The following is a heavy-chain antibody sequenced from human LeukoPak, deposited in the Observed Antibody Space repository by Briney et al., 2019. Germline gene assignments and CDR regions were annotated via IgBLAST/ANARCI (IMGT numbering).Heavy chain of an antibody. CDR1: GGSFSGYY. J-gene: IGHJ6*03. D-gene: IGHD6-13*01. Sequence: SETLSLTCAVYGGSFSGYYWSWIRQPPGKGLGWIGEINRSGSTNYNPTLTRGVTISVDTSTNKFSLTLSSVTAAATAAYDCGRVDSSSWYGYYYYYYRDVWGKGTTVSV. CDR3: GRVDSSSWYGYYYYYYRDV. V-gene: IGHV4-34*01. CDR2: INRSGST.